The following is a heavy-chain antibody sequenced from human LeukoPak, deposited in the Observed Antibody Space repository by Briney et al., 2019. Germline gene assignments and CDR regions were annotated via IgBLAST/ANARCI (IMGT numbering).Heavy chain of an antibody. CDR1: GGSMRNYY. V-gene: IGHV4-59*01. CDR2: VYYTGST. J-gene: IGHJ3*02. D-gene: IGHD3/OR15-3a*01. Sequence: SETLSLTCTVSGGSMRNYYWTWIRQPPGKGLEWIGYVYYTGSTNYNPSLKSRVTISIDTSKNQFSLKLTSVTAADTAAYYCARRRTRPEAFDIWGQGTVVTVSS. CDR3: ARRRTRPEAFDI.